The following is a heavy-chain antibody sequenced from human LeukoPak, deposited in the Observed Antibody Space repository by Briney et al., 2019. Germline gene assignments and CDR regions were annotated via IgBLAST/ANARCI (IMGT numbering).Heavy chain of an antibody. J-gene: IGHJ2*01. D-gene: IGHD1-26*01. V-gene: IGHV4-59*01. CDR2: IYYSGST. CDR1: GGSISSYY. CDR3: ASVRWELHWYFDL. Sequence: PPETLSLTCTVSGGSISSYYWSWIRQPPGKGLEGIGYIYYSGSTNYNPSLKSRVTISVDTSNNQCSLKLSSVTAAATAVYYCASVRWELHWYFDLWGRGTLVTVSS.